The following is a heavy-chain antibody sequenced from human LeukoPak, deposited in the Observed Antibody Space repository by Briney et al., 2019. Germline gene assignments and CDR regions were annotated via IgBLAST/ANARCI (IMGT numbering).Heavy chain of an antibody. Sequence: ASVKVSCEASGYTFTGYYMHWVRQAPGQGLEWMGWINPSSGGTNYAQKFQGRVTMTRDTSISTAYMELSRLRSDDTAVYYCARDIAAAGTGLDAFDIWGQGTMVTVSS. CDR3: ARDIAAAGTGLDAFDI. V-gene: IGHV1-2*02. CDR2: INPSSGGT. CDR1: GYTFTGYY. D-gene: IGHD6-13*01. J-gene: IGHJ3*02.